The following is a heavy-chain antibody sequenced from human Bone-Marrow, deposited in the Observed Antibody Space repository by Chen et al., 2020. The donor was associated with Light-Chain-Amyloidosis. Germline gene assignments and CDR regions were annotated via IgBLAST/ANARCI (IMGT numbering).Heavy chain of an antibody. CDR1: GFTLDDYS. V-gene: IGHV3-43*01. D-gene: IGHD2-21*02. CDR3: ARTVGDDFPPLAMDV. CDR2: ISWHPVGWDGDST. J-gene: IGHJ6*02. Sequence: EVQLVESGGVVVQPGGSLRLSCAASGFTLDDYSMHWVRQPPGKGLEWVSLISWHPVGWDGDSTYYADSVKGRFTISRDNSKNSLYLQMNSLRTEDTALYYCARTVGDDFPPLAMDVWGQGTTVTVS.